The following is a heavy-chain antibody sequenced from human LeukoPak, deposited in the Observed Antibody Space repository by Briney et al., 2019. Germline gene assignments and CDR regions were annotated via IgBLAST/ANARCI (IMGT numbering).Heavy chain of an antibody. V-gene: IGHV3-23*01. J-gene: IGHJ4*02. CDR1: GFTFSSYA. D-gene: IGHD1-20*01. CDR2: ISGSGDST. CDR3: AKGREYNWIDY. Sequence: GGSLRLSCAASGFTFSSYAMSWVRQAPGKGLEWVSAISGSGDSTCYADSVKGRFTVSRDNSKNTLYLQMNSLRVEDTAVYYCAKGREYNWIDYWGQGTLVTVSS.